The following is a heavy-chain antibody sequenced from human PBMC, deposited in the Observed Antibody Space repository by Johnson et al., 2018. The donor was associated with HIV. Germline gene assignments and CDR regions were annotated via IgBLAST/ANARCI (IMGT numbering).Heavy chain of an antibody. J-gene: IGHJ3*02. CDR3: TTDYTGADAFDI. Sequence: QLVESGGGLAKPAWSPRLSCAASQFTFSSYYMNCVRQAPGNGLELVGQVNPNGGSTYLIDSGKDRFNTSRDNAKNTLHLQMNSLKTEDTAVYYCTTDYTGADAFDIWGQGTMVTVSS. D-gene: IGHD2-8*01. CDR2: VNPNGGST. V-gene: IGHV3-25*05. CDR1: QFTFSSYY.